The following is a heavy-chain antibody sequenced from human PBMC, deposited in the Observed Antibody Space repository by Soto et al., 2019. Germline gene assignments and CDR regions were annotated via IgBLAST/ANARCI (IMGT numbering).Heavy chain of an antibody. CDR2: ISSSGGST. Sequence: EVQLLESGGGLVQPGGSLRLSCAASGFTFSSYAMSWVRQAPGKGLEWVSAISSSGGSTYYADSVKGRFTISRDNSKNTLYLQKNSPRAEDTAVYYCAKAKDSSSWYPVYFQHWGQGTLVTVSS. CDR3: AKAKDSSSWYPVYFQH. J-gene: IGHJ1*01. D-gene: IGHD6-13*01. CDR1: GFTFSSYA. V-gene: IGHV3-23*01.